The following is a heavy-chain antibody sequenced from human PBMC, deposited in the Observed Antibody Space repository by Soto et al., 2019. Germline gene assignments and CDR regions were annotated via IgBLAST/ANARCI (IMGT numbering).Heavy chain of an antibody. CDR3: ARAGNWQQHFDY. Sequence: ETLCLSCTVSGGSFSSGSFYGSGIRQPPGKGLEWIGYIYYSGSTNYNPSLKSRVTISVDTSKNQFSLKLSSVTAADTAVYYCARAGNWQQHFDYWGQGTLVTVSS. CDR1: GGSFSSGSFY. D-gene: IGHD6-13*01. CDR2: IYYSGST. J-gene: IGHJ4*02. V-gene: IGHV4-61*01.